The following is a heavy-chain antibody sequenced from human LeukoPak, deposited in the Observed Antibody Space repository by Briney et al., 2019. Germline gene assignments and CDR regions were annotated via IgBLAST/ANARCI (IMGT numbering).Heavy chain of an antibody. V-gene: IGHV4-34*01. CDR3: ARGPKPKSITMVRGVNFQRTKNWFEP. D-gene: IGHD3-10*01. J-gene: IGHJ5*02. CDR2: IDHSGST. Sequence: SETLSLTCAVSGGSFSTYYWSWIRQPPGKGLEWIGEIDHSGSTNYNPSLKSRVTISVDTSKNQFSLKLRSVTAADTAVYYFARGPKPKSITMVRGVNFQRTKNWFEPWGQGIRVTVSS. CDR1: GGSFSTYY.